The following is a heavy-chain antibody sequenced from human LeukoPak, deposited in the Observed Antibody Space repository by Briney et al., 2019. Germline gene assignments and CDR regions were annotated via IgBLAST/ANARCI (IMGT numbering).Heavy chain of an antibody. V-gene: IGHV4-34*01. CDR2: INHSGST. CDR3: AREALTVTTVGHDAFDI. CDR1: GGSFSGYY. J-gene: IGHJ3*02. Sequence: SETLSLTCAVYGGSFSGYYWSWIRQPPGKGLEWIGEINHSGSTNYNPSLKSRVTISVDTSKNQFSLKLSSVTAADTAVSYCAREALTVTTVGHDAFDIWGQGTMVTVSS. D-gene: IGHD4-17*01.